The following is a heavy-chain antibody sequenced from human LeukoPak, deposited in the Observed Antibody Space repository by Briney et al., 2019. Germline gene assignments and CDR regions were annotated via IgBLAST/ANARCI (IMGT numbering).Heavy chain of an antibody. J-gene: IGHJ5*02. D-gene: IGHD1-26*01. V-gene: IGHV4-31*03. CDR2: IYYSGST. CDR1: GGSISSGGYY. CDR3: ARVNSGSWFDP. Sequence: SETLSLTCTVSGGSISSGGYYWSWIRQHPGKGLEWIGYIYYSGSTYYNPSLKSRVTISVDRSKNQFSLKLSSVTAADTAVYYCARVNSGSWFDPWGQGTLVTVSS.